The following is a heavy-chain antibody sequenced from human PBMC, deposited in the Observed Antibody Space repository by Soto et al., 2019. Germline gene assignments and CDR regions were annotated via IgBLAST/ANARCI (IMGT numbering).Heavy chain of an antibody. CDR1: EFTFSIYT. V-gene: IGHV3-21*01. J-gene: IGHJ6*02. CDR3: HLWAWTVTTNYLYCADA. Sequence: GGSLRLSCAASEFTFSIYTMNWVRQAPGKGLEWVASIVSVGDDTYYADSVRGRFTISRDSANHSVFLQMNSLRAEDTAVYYCHLWAWTVTTNYLYCADAWGQGTLVTVFS. D-gene: IGHD1-1*01. CDR2: IVSVGDDT.